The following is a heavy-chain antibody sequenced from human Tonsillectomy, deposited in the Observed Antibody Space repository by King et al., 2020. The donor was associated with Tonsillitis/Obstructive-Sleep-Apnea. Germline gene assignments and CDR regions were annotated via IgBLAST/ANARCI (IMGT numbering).Heavy chain of an antibody. CDR1: GFTFSSYA. J-gene: IGHJ4*02. CDR2: ISGRGNRT. V-gene: IGHV3-23*04. CDR3: AKDLRPGQDCDSTGCLYGPDF. D-gene: IGHD2/OR15-2a*01. Sequence: VQLVESGGGLVQPGGSLRLSCAASGFTFSSYAMNWVRQAPGKGLEWVSVISGRGNRTNYAGSVKGRFTIFRDNSKNTLYLQMNSLRAEDTAIYYCAKDLRPGQDCDSTGCLYGPDFWGQGTLVTVSS.